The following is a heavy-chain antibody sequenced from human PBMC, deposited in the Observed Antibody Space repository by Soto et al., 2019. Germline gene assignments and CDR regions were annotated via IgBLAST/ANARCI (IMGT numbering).Heavy chain of an antibody. Sequence: GGSLRLSCAASGFTFSDYYMSWIRQAPGKGLEWVSYISSSGSTIYYADSVKGRFTISRDNAKNSLYLQMNSLRAEDTAVYYCARASRYGSGSYSAYYYYYYGMDVWGQGTTVTVSS. CDR2: ISSSGSTI. CDR3: ARASRYGSGSYSAYYYYYYGMDV. J-gene: IGHJ6*02. V-gene: IGHV3-11*01. D-gene: IGHD3-10*01. CDR1: GFTFSDYY.